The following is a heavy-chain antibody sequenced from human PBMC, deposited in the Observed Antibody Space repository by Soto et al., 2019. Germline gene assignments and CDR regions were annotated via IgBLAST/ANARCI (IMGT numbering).Heavy chain of an antibody. CDR2: IYYSGST. D-gene: IGHD2-2*01. V-gene: IGHV4-39*07. CDR1: GGSISSSSYY. CDR3: ARSRVVVPADMIRTRSYGMDV. J-gene: IGHJ6*04. Sequence: SETLSLTCTVSGGSISSSSYYWGWIRQPPGKGLEWIGSIYYSGSTYYNPSLKSRVTISVDTSKNQFSLKLSSVTAADTAVYYCARSRVVVPADMIRTRSYGMDVWGKGTTVTVSS.